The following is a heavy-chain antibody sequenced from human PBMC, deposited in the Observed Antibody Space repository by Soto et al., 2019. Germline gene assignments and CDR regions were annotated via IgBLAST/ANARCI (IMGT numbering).Heavy chain of an antibody. Sequence: GASVKVSCRTAGDTFSHYYLHWVRQAPGQGLEWMGIVDPKGGRTYYAQKFEGRVTMTSDASTSTVFMHLNSLTSEDTAVYFCAISLTEFDAWGTGTLVTVAS. CDR1: GDTFSHYY. D-gene: IGHD7-27*01. CDR3: AISLTEFDA. J-gene: IGHJ4*02. V-gene: IGHV1-46*01. CDR2: VDPKGGRT.